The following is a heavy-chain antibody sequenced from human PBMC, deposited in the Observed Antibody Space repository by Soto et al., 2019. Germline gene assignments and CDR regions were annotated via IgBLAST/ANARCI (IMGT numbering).Heavy chain of an antibody. D-gene: IGHD6-13*01. CDR1: GFTFSSYG. CDR3: AKIQYSSSWYYYGMDV. J-gene: IGHJ6*02. CDR2: ISYDGSNK. V-gene: IGHV3-30*18. Sequence: QVQLVESGGGVVQPGRSLRLSCAASGFTFSSYGMHWVRQAPGKGLEWVAVISYDGSNKYYADSVKGRFTISRDNSKNTLYLQMNSLRAEDTDVYYCAKIQYSSSWYYYGMDVWGQGTTVTVSS.